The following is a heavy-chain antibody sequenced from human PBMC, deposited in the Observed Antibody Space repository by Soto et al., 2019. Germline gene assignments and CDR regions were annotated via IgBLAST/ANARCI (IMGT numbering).Heavy chain of an antibody. CDR2: TKDKFYSFAS. J-gene: IGHJ4*02. V-gene: IGHV3-72*01. CDR3: SLILGVMGY. Sequence: EVQLVESGGGLVQPGGSLRLSCATSGCTFSDHFVYWVRQAPGKGREWIGRTKDKFYSFASQYGASVQGRFTISRDDSENSVYLQIDGLKSEDTAVYYCSLILGVMGYWGQVTLFTVSS. D-gene: IGHD3-10*01. CDR1: GCTFSDHF.